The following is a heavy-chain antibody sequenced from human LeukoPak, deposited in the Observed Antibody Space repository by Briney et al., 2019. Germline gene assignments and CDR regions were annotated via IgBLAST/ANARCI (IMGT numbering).Heavy chain of an antibody. J-gene: IGHJ3*02. CDR1: GFTFTSYW. D-gene: IGHD6-19*01. CDR3: ARGPGRVAVPATGSFEM. V-gene: IGHV3-7*02. CDR2: IKHDGSER. Sequence: GGSLRLSCAASGFTFTSYWMSWVRQAPGKGLEWVANIKHDGSERYYVDSAKGRFTISRDDAKNALYLQLNSLRTEDTAVYSCARGPGRVAVPATGSFEMWGQGTMGTVSS.